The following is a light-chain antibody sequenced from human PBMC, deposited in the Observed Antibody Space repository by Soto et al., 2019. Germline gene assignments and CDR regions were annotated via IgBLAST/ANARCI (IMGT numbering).Light chain of an antibody. J-gene: IGKJ2*01. CDR1: QVISTS. Sequence: DIQLTQSPSFLSPSIGESVTITCRASQVISTSLAWYQVKPGKAPKLLIYAASTLESGVPSRFSATVSGTEFSLTITSLQPEDFAVYYCQQYNNWPYTFGQGTKLEIK. CDR3: QQYNNWPYT. CDR2: AAS. V-gene: IGKV1-9*01.